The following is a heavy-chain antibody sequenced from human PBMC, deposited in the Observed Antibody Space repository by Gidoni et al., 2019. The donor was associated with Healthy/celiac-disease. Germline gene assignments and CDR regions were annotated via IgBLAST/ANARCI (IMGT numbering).Heavy chain of an antibody. Sequence: EVQLVESGGGLVKPGGSLRLSCAASGFTFSSYSMNWVSQAPGKGLEWVSSISSSSSYIYYADSVKGRFTISRDNAKNSLYLQMNSLRAEDTAVYYCARGRIAAAGGPDAFDIWGQGTMVTVSS. CDR3: ARGRIAAAGGPDAFDI. D-gene: IGHD6-13*01. J-gene: IGHJ3*02. CDR1: GFTFSSYS. CDR2: ISSSSSYI. V-gene: IGHV3-21*01.